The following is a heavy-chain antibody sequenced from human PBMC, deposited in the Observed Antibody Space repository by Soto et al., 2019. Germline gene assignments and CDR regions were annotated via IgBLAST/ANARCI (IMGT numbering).Heavy chain of an antibody. CDR3: ARAAAGPTGYYYYGMDV. Sequence: GGSLRLSCAASGFTFSDYYMSWIRQAPGKGLEWVSYISSSSSYTNYADSVKGRFTISRDNAKNSLYLQMNSLRAEDTAVYYCARAAAGPTGYYYYGMDVWGQGTTVTVSS. D-gene: IGHD6-13*01. CDR2: ISSSSSYT. J-gene: IGHJ6*02. V-gene: IGHV3-11*06. CDR1: GFTFSDYY.